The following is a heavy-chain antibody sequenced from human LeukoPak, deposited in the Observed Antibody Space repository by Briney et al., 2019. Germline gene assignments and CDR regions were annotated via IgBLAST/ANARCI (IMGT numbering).Heavy chain of an antibody. CDR3: ATPLLSGYSNNVYYFDY. D-gene: IGHD4-11*01. V-gene: IGHV1-69*13. Sequence: GASVKVSCKASGGTFSSYAISWVRQAPGQGLEWMGGIIPIFGTANYAQKFQGRVTITADESTSTAYMDLSRLRSEDTAVYYCATPLLSGYSNNVYYFDYWGQGALVTVSS. CDR2: IIPIFGTA. J-gene: IGHJ4*02. CDR1: GGTFSSYA.